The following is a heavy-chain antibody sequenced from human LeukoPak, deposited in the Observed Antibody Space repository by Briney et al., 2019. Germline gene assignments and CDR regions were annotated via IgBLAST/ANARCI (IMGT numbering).Heavy chain of an antibody. J-gene: IGHJ6*03. CDR1: GYSFTSYW. Sequence: GESLKISCKGSGYSFTSYWIGWVRQMPGKGLEWMGIIYPGDSDTRYSPSFQGQVTISADKSISTAYLQWSSLMASDTAMYYCARHNILTATPYYYYYMDVWGKGTTVTVSS. CDR3: ARHNILTATPYYYYYMDV. CDR2: IYPGDSDT. D-gene: IGHD2-15*01. V-gene: IGHV5-51*01.